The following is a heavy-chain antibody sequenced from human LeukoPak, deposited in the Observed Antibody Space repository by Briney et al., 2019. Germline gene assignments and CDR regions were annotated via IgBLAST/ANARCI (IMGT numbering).Heavy chain of an antibody. D-gene: IGHD6-19*01. CDR3: ARAVSQSGYSSGWYVI. CDR2: MNPNSGNT. CDR1: GGTFSSYA. J-gene: IGHJ4*02. Sequence: GASVKVSCKASGGTFSSYAINWVRQATGQGLEWMGWMNPNSGNTGYAQKFQGRVTITRNTSISTAYMELSSLRSEDTAVYYCARAVSQSGYSSGWYVIWGQGTLVTVSS. V-gene: IGHV1-8*03.